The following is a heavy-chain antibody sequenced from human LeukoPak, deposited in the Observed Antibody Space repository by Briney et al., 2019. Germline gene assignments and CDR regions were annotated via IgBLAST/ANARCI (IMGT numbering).Heavy chain of an antibody. CDR3: GRAMDV. CDR2: IKQDGSEK. CDR1: GFTFSSYW. V-gene: IGHV3-7*01. J-gene: IGHJ6*02. Sequence: GGSLRLSYAASGFTFSSYWMHWVRQAPGKGLEWVANIKQDGSEKNYVDSVKGRFTISRDNAKNSLYLQMNSLRDEDTAVYYCGRAMDVWGRGTTVTVSS.